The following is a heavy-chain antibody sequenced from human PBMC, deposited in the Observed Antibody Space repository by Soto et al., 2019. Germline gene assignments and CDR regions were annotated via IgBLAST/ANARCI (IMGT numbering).Heavy chain of an antibody. CDR1: GYTFASFG. CDR2: ISASNGNT. J-gene: IGHJ4*02. CDR3: VRDPQRNDY. D-gene: IGHD6-25*01. Sequence: QVLLVQSGTEVKKPGASVKISCNTSGYTFASFGISWVRQVPGQGLGWMGWISASNGNTDYSQKLQGRVTMATDTSTRIAYMELKSLRSDDTAVYYCVRDPQRNDYWGQGTLVIVSS. V-gene: IGHV1-18*04.